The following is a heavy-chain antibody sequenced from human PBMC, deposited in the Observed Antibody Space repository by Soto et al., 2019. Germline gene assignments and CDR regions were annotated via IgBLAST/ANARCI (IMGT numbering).Heavy chain of an antibody. J-gene: IGHJ4*02. Sequence: EAQLVESGGGLVQPGGSLRLSCAVSGFTFSDHYMDWVRQAPGKGLEWVGRIRNRANSYTTEYAASGKGRFTISRDDSKNSLYLQMNSLKTEDTAMYYCGRRGTSGSVGLDYWGQGTLVTVSS. CDR1: GFTFSDHY. CDR3: GRRGTSGSVGLDY. D-gene: IGHD1-26*01. V-gene: IGHV3-72*01. CDR2: IRNRANSYTT.